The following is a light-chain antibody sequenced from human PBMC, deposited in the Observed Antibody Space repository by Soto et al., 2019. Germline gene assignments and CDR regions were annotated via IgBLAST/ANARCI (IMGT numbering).Light chain of an antibody. Sequence: EIVMTQSPATLSVSPGERATLSCRASQSVSSNLAWHQQKPGQAPRILMYDASTRATGVPARFSGSRSGAEFTLTISSLQSEDFAVYYCQHYVTWPLTFGGGTKVDIK. CDR2: DAS. J-gene: IGKJ4*01. CDR3: QHYVTWPLT. V-gene: IGKV3-15*01. CDR1: QSVSSN.